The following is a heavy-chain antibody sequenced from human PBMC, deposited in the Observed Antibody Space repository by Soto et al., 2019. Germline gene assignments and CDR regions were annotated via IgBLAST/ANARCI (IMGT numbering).Heavy chain of an antibody. J-gene: IGHJ6*02. CDR1: GGTFSSYA. D-gene: IGHD1-26*01. CDR2: IIPIFGTA. CDR3: ARRERIPSYYGMDV. Sequence: GASVKVSCKASGGTFSSYAISWVRQAPGQGLEWMGGIIPIFGTANYAQKFQGRVTITADESTSTAYMELSSLRSEDTAVYYCARRERIPSYYGMDVWGQGTTVTVSS. V-gene: IGHV1-69*13.